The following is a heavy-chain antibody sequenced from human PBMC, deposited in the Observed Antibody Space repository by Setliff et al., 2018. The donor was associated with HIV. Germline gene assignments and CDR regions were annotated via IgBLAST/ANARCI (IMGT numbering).Heavy chain of an antibody. Sequence: ASVKVSCKASGYTFSNYGLSWVRQAPGQGLAWVGWINAFTGKTHYAQDFQGRVTVTTDTSTDTSYMELRSLRSDDTAVYYCAREIYGGNSRPFDYWGQGTLVTVSS. J-gene: IGHJ4*02. V-gene: IGHV1-18*01. CDR1: GYTFSNYG. CDR3: AREIYGGNSRPFDY. D-gene: IGHD4-17*01. CDR2: INAFTGKT.